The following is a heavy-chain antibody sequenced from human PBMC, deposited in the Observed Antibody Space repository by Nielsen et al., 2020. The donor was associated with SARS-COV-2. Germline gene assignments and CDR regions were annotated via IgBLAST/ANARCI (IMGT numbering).Heavy chain of an antibody. V-gene: IGHV3-9*01. D-gene: IGHD5-12*01. CDR2: ISWNSDFI. J-gene: IGHJ3*01. Sequence: SLKISCAASGFTFSSLWMSWVRQVPGKGPEWVSGISWNSDFIGYADSVKGRFSISRDNAKNSLYLQMNSLRVEDTAFYYCVRDMIIVASGSGAFDVWGQGTMVTVSS. CDR3: VRDMIIVASGSGAFDV. CDR1: GFTFSSLW.